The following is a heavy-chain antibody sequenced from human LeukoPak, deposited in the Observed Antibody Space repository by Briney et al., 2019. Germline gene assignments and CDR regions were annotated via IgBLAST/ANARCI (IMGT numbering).Heavy chain of an antibody. CDR2: IYYSGST. Sequence: SETLSLTCTVSGGSISSYYWSWIRQPPGRGLEWIGYIYYSGSTNYNPSLKSRVTISVDTSKNQFSLKLSSVTAADTAVYYCARETYYYDSSGSPHWYFDLWGRGTLVTVSS. CDR3: ARETYYYDSSGSPHWYFDL. CDR1: GGSISSYY. J-gene: IGHJ2*01. V-gene: IGHV4-59*01. D-gene: IGHD3-22*01.